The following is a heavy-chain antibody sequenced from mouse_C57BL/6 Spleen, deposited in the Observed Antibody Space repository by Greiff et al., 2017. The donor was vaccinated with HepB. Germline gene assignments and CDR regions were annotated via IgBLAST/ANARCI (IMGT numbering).Heavy chain of an antibody. CDR1: GYTFTDYY. V-gene: IGHV1-26*01. CDR2: INPNNGGT. J-gene: IGHJ3*01. Sequence: EVQLQQSGPELVKPGASVKISCKASGYTFTDYYMNWVKQSHGKSLEWIGEINPNNGGTSYNQKFKGKATLTVDKSSSTAYMKLRSLTSEDSAVYYCARDDGSGAWFAYWGQGTLVTVSA. CDR3: ARDDGSGAWFAY. D-gene: IGHD1-1*01.